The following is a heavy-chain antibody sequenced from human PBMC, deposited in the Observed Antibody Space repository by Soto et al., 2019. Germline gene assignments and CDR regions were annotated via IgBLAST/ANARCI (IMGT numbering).Heavy chain of an antibody. Sequence: PSETLSLTCIVSGVSVRSYTWSWVRQPANKGLEWIGRVFCSVSATYNPSLKSRVSISMDTPENRISLKLDSVTAADAGVYFCARDGMTTGDTWGPGTLVTVSS. CDR3: ARDGMTTGDT. CDR1: GVSVRSYT. D-gene: IGHD2-21*02. CDR2: VFCSVSA. V-gene: IGHV4-4*07. J-gene: IGHJ4*02.